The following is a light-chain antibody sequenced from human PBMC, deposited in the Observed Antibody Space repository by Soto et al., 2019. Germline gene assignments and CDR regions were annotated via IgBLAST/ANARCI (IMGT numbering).Light chain of an antibody. J-gene: IGKJ1*01. CDR2: GAS. CDR1: QSVSSN. Sequence: EIVMTQSPATLSVSPGERATLSCRASQSVSSNLAWYHQKPGLAPRLLIYGASTRATGIPARFSGSGSGTEFTLTISSLQSEDFAVYYCQQYNNWWTFGQGTKVEIK. CDR3: QQYNNWWT. V-gene: IGKV3-15*01.